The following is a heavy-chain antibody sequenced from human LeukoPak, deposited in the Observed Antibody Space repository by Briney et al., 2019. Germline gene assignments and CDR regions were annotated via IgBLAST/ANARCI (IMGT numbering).Heavy chain of an antibody. Sequence: GGSLRLSCAASTFTVSTNYMTWVRQAPGKGLEWVSMIYTGGSPYYADSVKGRFTISRDNSKNTLNLQMNSLRVEDTAVYYCVPLTDGSVDQWGQGTLVAVSS. CDR2: IYTGGSP. V-gene: IGHV3-66*01. D-gene: IGHD3-10*01. J-gene: IGHJ4*02. CDR3: VPLTDGSVDQ. CDR1: TFTVSTNY.